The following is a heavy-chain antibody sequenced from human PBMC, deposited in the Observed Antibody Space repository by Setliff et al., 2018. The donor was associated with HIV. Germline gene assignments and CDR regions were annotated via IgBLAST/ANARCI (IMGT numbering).Heavy chain of an antibody. CDR1: GFTFSNYE. J-gene: IGHJ6*03. Sequence: GGSLRLSCAASGFTFSNYEMSWVRQAPGKGPEWVSYITGSGDTIYYADSVKGRFTISRDDAEKSVYLQMNSLRAEDTAVYYCARAGVVEGYYYYYYMDVWGKGTTVTVSS. CDR2: ITGSGDTI. D-gene: IGHD2-15*01. V-gene: IGHV3-48*03. CDR3: ARAGVVEGYYYYYYMDV.